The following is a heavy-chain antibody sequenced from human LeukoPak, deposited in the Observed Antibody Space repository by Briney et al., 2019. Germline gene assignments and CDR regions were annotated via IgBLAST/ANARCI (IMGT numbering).Heavy chain of an antibody. CDR1: RGSISSYY. V-gene: IGHV4-59*08. CDR2: ISNSGSL. D-gene: IGHD3-9*01. J-gene: IGHJ5*02. Sequence: SETLSLTCTVSRGSISSYYWSWIRQPPGKGLERIGHISNSGSLAYNPSLKSRVTISADTSKNQFSLRLSSVTAADTAVYYCASGGYFDWFNHWGQGTLVTVSS. CDR3: ASGGYFDWFNH.